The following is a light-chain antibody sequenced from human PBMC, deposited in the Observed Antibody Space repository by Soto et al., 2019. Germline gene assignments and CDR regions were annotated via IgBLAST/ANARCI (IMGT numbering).Light chain of an antibody. CDR1: QVISTS. J-gene: IGKJ4*01. Sequence: DIQLTQSPSFLSPSIGESVTITCRASQVISTSLAWYQVKPGKAPNLLIYAASTLESGVPSRFSGSGSGTDFTFTISSLQPEDIATYYCQQYDTLPLTFGGGTKVDIK. V-gene: IGKV1-33*01. CDR2: AAS. CDR3: QQYDTLPLT.